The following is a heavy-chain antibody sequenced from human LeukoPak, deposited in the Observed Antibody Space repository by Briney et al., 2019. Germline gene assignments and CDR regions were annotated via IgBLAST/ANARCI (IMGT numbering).Heavy chain of an antibody. Sequence: SETLSLTCTVSGGSISSYYWSWIRQPPGKGLEWIGYIYYSGSTNYNPSLKSRVTISVDTSKNQFSLKLSSVTAADTAVYYCARTMITFGGVLNWFDPWGQGTLVTVSS. CDR3: ARTMITFGGVLNWFDP. D-gene: IGHD3-16*01. V-gene: IGHV4-59*12. CDR2: IYYSGST. CDR1: GGSISSYY. J-gene: IGHJ5*02.